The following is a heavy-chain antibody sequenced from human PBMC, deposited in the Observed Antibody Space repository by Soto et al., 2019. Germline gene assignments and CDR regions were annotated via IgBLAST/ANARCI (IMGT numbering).Heavy chain of an antibody. Sequence: GASVKVSCKASGYTFTGYYMHWVRHAPGQGLEWMGWINPNSGGTNYAQKFQGRVTMTRDTSISTAYMELSRLRSDDTAVYYCARDYSSGWYGWFDPWGQGTLVTVSS. CDR1: GYTFTGYY. V-gene: IGHV1-2*02. CDR2: INPNSGGT. J-gene: IGHJ5*02. D-gene: IGHD6-19*01. CDR3: ARDYSSGWYGWFDP.